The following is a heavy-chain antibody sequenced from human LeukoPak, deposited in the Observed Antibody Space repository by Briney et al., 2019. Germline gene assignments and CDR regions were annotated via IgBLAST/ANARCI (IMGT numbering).Heavy chain of an antibody. J-gene: IGHJ6*02. CDR3: AREKDGMDV. CDR2: ISSSSSTI. Sequence: GGSLRLSCAASGFTFSSYSMNWVRQAPGKGLEWVSYISSSSSTIYYADFVKGRFTISRDNSKNTLYLQMNSLRAEDTAVYYCAREKDGMDVWGQGTTVTVSS. V-gene: IGHV3-48*01. CDR1: GFTFSSYS.